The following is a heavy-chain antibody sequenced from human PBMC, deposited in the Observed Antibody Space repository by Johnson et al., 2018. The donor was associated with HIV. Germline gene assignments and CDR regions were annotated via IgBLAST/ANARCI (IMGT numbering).Heavy chain of an antibody. J-gene: IGHJ3*02. CDR2: IRFDENTE. CDR1: GFTFSTYG. D-gene: IGHD1-26*01. Sequence: QVQLVESGGGVVHPGRSLRLSCAASGFTFSTYGMHWVRQAPGKGLEWMAFIRFDENTEYYADSVKGRFTISRDNSNNTLYLLMNSLRPEDTAVYYCAKDKSIVGVSTSALDMWGQGTMVTVSS. V-gene: IGHV3-30*02. CDR3: AKDKSIVGVSTSALDM.